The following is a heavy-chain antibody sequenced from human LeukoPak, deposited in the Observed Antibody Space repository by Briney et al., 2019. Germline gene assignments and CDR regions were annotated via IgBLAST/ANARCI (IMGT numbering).Heavy chain of an antibody. CDR2: INSDGSST. J-gene: IGHJ4*02. CDR1: GFTFSSYW. V-gene: IGHV3-74*01. CDR3: SSRYYYDSSGLRDY. D-gene: IGHD3-22*01. Sequence: VGSLRLSCAASGFTFSSYWMHWVRQAPGKGLVWVSRINSDGSSTSYADSVKGRFTIFRDNDKNTLYLQMNSLRAEDTAVYYCSSRYYYDSSGLRDYWGQGTLVTVSS.